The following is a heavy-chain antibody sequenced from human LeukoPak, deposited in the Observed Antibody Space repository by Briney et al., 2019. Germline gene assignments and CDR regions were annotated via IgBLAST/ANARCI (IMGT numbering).Heavy chain of an antibody. D-gene: IGHD6-6*01. V-gene: IGHV1-18*01. CDR1: GYTFTSYG. J-gene: IGHJ3*02. Sequence: ASVKVSCKASGYTFTSYGISWVRQAPGQGLGWMGWISAYNGNTNYAQKLQGRVTMTTDTSTSTAYMELRSLRSDDTAVYYCVRNIAARQRDAFDIWGQGTMVTVSS. CDR3: VRNIAARQRDAFDI. CDR2: ISAYNGNT.